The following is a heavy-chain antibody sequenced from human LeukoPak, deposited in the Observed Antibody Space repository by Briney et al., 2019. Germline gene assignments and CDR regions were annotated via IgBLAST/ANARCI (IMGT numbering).Heavy chain of an antibody. V-gene: IGHV3-9*01. J-gene: IGHJ4*02. D-gene: IGHD3-10*01. CDR1: GFTVSSNY. Sequence: GGPLRLSCAASGFTVSSNYMSWVRQAPGKGLEWVSGISWNSGSIGYADSVKGRFTISRDNAKNSLYLQMNSLRAEDTALYYCAKGNYYGSGSLGRYFDYWGQGTLVTVSS. CDR3: AKGNYYGSGSLGRYFDY. CDR2: ISWNSGSI.